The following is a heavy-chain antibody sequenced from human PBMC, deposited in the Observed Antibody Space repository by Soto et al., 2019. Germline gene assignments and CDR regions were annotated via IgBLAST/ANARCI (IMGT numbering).Heavy chain of an antibody. CDR3: ATDYGDNGGGAFDL. D-gene: IGHD4-17*01. Sequence: SVKVSCKASGGTFSSYAISWVRQAPGQGLEWMGGIIPIFGTANYAQKFQGRFTISRDDSKNILFLQMDNLRVEDTAMYSCATDYGDNGGGAFDLWGQGTMVTVSS. V-gene: IGHV1-69*05. CDR1: GGTFSSYA. J-gene: IGHJ3*01. CDR2: IIPIFGTA.